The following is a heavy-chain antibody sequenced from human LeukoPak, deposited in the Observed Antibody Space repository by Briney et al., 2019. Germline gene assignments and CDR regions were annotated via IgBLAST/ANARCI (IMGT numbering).Heavy chain of an antibody. CDR2: INHSGST. CDR3: ARLADMVRGVIQAYYFDY. D-gene: IGHD3-10*01. J-gene: IGHJ4*02. V-gene: IGHV4-34*01. Sequence: PSETLSLTCAVYGGSFSGYYWSWIRQPPGKGLEWIGEINHSGSTNYNPSLKSRVTISVDTSKNQFSLKLSSVTAADTAVYYCARLADMVRGVIQAYYFDYWGQGTLVTVSS. CDR1: GGSFSGYY.